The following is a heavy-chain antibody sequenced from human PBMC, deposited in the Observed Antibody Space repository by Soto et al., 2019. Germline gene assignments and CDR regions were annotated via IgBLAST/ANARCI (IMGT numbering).Heavy chain of an antibody. V-gene: IGHV1-18*01. CDR3: ARDRDPYYDNTGYYHFDY. Sequence: QVQLVQSGAEVKKPGASVRVSCKASGYRFSNFGISWVRQAPGQGLEWMGWISVWNGDTQSAQNLQGRVSMTTDTSTSTAYTELRSLKSDDTAIYYCARDRDPYYDNTGYYHFDYWGQGTLVTVSS. CDR2: ISVWNGDT. CDR1: GYRFSNFG. D-gene: IGHD3-22*01. J-gene: IGHJ4*02.